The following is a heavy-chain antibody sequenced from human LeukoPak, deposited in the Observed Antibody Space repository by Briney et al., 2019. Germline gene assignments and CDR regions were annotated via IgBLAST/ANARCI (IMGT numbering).Heavy chain of an antibody. J-gene: IGHJ4*02. CDR3: ARPLNSYGDYGS. Sequence: SETLSLTCTVSGGSISGSSYYWAWIRQPPGKGLEWIGSVYYSGGTYYHPSLKSRVTISVDTSKNHFSLKLTSVTAADTAVYYCARPLNSYGDYGSWGQGTLVTVSS. CDR1: GGSISGSSYY. D-gene: IGHD4-17*01. V-gene: IGHV4-39*07. CDR2: VYYSGGT.